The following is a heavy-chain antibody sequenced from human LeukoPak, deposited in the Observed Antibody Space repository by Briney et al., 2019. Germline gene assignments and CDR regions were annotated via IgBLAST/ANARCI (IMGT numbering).Heavy chain of an antibody. CDR2: XIQSGNT. D-gene: IGHD3-10*01. CDR3: TRGPRFGYPGY. Sequence: PSETLSLTCAXXGGSFXXXXXXXXXQPPGKGLEWIGEXIQSGNTYHNPSLKSRVTXSXXTSKNQFSLKLSSVTAADTAVYYCTRGPRFGYPGYWGQGNPLTVSS. J-gene: IGHJ4*02. V-gene: IGHV4-34*01. CDR1: GGSFXXXX.